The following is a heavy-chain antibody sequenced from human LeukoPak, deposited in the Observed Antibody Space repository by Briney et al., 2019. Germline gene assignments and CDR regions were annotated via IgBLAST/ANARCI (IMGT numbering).Heavy chain of an antibody. CDR1: GGSFSGYY. Sequence: SETLCLTCAVYGGSFSGYYWSWIRQPPGKGLEWIGEINHSGSTNYNPSLKSRVTISVDTSKNQFSLKLSSVTAADTAVYYCAREVKGKAVAGYYFDYWGQGTLVTVSS. V-gene: IGHV4-34*01. CDR2: INHSGST. D-gene: IGHD6-19*01. J-gene: IGHJ4*02. CDR3: AREVKGKAVAGYYFDY.